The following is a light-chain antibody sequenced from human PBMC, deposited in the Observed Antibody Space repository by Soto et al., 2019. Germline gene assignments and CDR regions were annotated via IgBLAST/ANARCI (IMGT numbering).Light chain of an antibody. J-gene: IGKJ1*01. CDR3: QQYSSSLWT. CDR1: QSVDSSY. V-gene: IGKV3D-20*01. Sequence: EMVLTQSPDTLSLTQGERATLSCGASQSVDSSYVAWYQQKPGLAPRLLMFDASSRANGIPDRFRGSGSGTGFTLTISSLEPEDFAVYYCQQYSSSLWTFGQGTNVDIK. CDR2: DAS.